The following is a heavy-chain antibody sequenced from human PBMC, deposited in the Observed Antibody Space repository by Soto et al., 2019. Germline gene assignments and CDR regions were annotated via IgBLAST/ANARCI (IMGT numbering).Heavy chain of an antibody. CDR3: ARLDVYDSRLL. CDR1: GGSISSYY. D-gene: IGHD3-22*01. CDR2: IYYSGST. Sequence: SETLSLTCTVSGGSISSYYWSWIRQPPGKGLEWIGYIYYSGSTNYNPSLKSRVTISVDTSKNQFSLKLSSVTAADTAVYYCARLDVYDSRLLWGQGTLVTVSS. V-gene: IGHV4-59*08. J-gene: IGHJ4*02.